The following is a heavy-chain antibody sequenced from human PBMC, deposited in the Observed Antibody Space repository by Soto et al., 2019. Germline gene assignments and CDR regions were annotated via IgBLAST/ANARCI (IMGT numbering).Heavy chain of an antibody. CDR2: ISYDGSNK. V-gene: IGHV3-30*03. J-gene: IGHJ4*02. D-gene: IGHD2-15*01. CDR3: ESNIVVVVAARAFDY. Sequence: GSLLLSCAASGFTFSSYGMHWVRQAPGKGLEWVAVISYDGSNKYYADSVKGRFTISRDNSKNTLYLQMNSLRAEDTAVYYCESNIVVVVAARAFDYWGQGTLVTVYS. CDR1: GFTFSSYG.